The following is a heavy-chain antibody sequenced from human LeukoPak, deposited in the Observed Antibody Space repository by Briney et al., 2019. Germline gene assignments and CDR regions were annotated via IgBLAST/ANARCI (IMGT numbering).Heavy chain of an antibody. V-gene: IGHV3-23*01. J-gene: IGHJ4*02. D-gene: IGHD6-19*01. CDR3: AKEAGNGWSYFDY. Sequence: PGESLKISCAASGFTFSSYAMSWVRQAPGKGLEWVSGISVSVDITYYADSVKGRFTISRDNSKNTLYLQLNSLRADDTAVYYCAKEAGNGWSYFDYWGQGTLGTVSS. CDR1: GFTFSSYA. CDR2: ISVSVDIT.